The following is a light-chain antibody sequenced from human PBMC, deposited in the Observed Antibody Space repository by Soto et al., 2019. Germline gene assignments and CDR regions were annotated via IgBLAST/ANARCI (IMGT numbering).Light chain of an antibody. Sequence: QSVLTQPPSASGSPGQSVTISCTGHSSDIGGYNYVSWYQQHPGKAPKLMVFEVSKRPSGVPDRFSGSKSGNTASLTVSGLQAEDEADYYCSSYAGSNNFVVFGGGTKVTVL. CDR2: EVS. V-gene: IGLV2-8*01. CDR3: SSYAGSNNFVV. J-gene: IGLJ2*01. CDR1: SSDIGGYNY.